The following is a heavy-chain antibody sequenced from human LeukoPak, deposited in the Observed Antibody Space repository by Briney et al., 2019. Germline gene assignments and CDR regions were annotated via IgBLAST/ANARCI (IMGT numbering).Heavy chain of an antibody. CDR1: GFTFSSYA. D-gene: IGHD5-12*01. J-gene: IGHJ4*02. CDR3: AKASYSGYDYPFDY. CDR2: ISGSGGST. Sequence: GGSLRLSCAASGFTFSSYAMSWVRQARGKGLEWVSAISGSGGSTYYADSVKGRFTISRDNSKNTLYLQMNSLRAEDTAVYYCAKASYSGYDYPFDYWGQGALVTVSS. V-gene: IGHV3-23*01.